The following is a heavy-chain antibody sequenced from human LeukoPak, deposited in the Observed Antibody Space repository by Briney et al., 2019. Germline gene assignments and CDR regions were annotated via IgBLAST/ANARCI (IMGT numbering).Heavy chain of an antibody. D-gene: IGHD5-24*01. CDR2: IRGNGGRT. CDR1: GFTFSNYA. V-gene: IGHV3-23*01. Sequence: PGGSLRLSCAASGFTFSNYAMNWVPQTPGKGLEWVSSIRGNGGRTYFVDSVKGRFTIPRDNSKNTLYLQMNSLRAEDTAVYSCAKDSRDAYDAGIIDFWGQGTLVTVSS. J-gene: IGHJ4*02. CDR3: AKDSRDAYDAGIIDF.